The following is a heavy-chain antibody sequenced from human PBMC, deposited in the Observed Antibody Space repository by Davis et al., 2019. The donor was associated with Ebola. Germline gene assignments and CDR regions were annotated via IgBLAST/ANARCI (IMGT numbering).Heavy chain of an antibody. J-gene: IGHJ4*02. D-gene: IGHD3-9*01. V-gene: IGHV3-7*03. CDR1: GFTVSTYW. Sequence: PGGSLRLSCAASGFTVSTYWTNWVRHAPGNGLEWVANIIQDGCEKYYVDSVTGRFTIPRDNAKNSLYLQRNSLRAEETAVYYCAREIEYYEILTGYFPYWGQGTLVTVSS. CDR2: IIQDGCEK. CDR3: AREIEYYEILTGYFPY.